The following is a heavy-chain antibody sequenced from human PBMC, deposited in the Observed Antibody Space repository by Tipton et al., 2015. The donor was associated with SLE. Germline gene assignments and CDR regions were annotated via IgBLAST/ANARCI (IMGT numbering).Heavy chain of an antibody. CDR2: VRYDGSDS. CDR1: GFMFNNYG. V-gene: IGHV3-30*02. D-gene: IGHD3-3*01. Sequence: SLRLSCAASGFMFNNYGMHWVRQAPGKGLEWVAFVRYDGSDSHYADSVKGRFTISRDNSKNTLYLQMNSLRAEDTAVYYCARDRRYDFWSGYSWAFDIWGQGTMVTVSS. J-gene: IGHJ3*02. CDR3: ARDRRYDFWSGYSWAFDI.